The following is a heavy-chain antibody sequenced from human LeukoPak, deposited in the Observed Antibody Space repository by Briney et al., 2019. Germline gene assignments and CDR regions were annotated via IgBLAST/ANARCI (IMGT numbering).Heavy chain of an antibody. CDR1: GFTFSSYW. J-gene: IGHJ4*02. CDR3: ATPRPIWFGDYYFDY. Sequence: GGSLRLSCAASGFTFSSYWMSWVRQAPGKGLEWVANIKQDGSEKYYVDSVKGRFTISRDNAKNSLYLQMNSLRAEDTAVYYCATPRPIWFGDYYFDYWGQGTLVTVSS. V-gene: IGHV3-7*01. D-gene: IGHD3-10*01. CDR2: IKQDGSEK.